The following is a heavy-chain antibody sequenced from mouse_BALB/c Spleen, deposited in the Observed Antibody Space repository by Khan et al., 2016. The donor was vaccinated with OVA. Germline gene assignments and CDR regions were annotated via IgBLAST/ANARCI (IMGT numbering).Heavy chain of an antibody. CDR2: ISYSGNT. CDR3: ARSYGGDFDY. D-gene: IGHD1-1*02. CDR1: GYSITTDYA. J-gene: IGHJ2*01. V-gene: IGHV3-2*02. Sequence: EVQLQESGPGLVKPSQSLSLTCTVTGYSITTDYAWKWIRQFPGSKLEWMGHISYSGNTKYNPSLKSRIAITRDTSKNQFFLQLKSVTTEDTARYYCARSYGGDFDYWGQGTTLTVSS.